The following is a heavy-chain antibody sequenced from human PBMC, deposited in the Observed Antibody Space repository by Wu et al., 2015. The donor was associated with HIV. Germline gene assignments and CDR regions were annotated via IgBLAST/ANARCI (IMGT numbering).Heavy chain of an antibody. CDR3: ARDNLHYYDFWSGYFQH. V-gene: IGHV1-2*02. D-gene: IGHD3-3*01. CDR1: GYTFTGYY. J-gene: IGHJ1*01. Sequence: QVQLVQSGAEVKKPGASVKVSCKASGYTFTGYYMHWVRQAPGQGLEWMGWINPNSGGTNYAQKFQGGVTMTRDTSISTAYMELSRLRSDDTAVYYCARDNLHYYDFWSGYFQHWGQGTLVTVSS. CDR2: INPNSGGT.